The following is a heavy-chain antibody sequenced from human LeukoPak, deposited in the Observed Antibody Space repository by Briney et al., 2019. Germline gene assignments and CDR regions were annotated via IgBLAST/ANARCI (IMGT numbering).Heavy chain of an antibody. V-gene: IGHV1-18*01. CDR2: ISAYNGNT. CDR1: GYTFTSYG. J-gene: IGHJ6*03. Sequence: ASVKVSCKASGYTFTSYGISWVRQAPGQGLEWMGWISAYNGNTNYAQKLQGRVTMTRNTSISTAYMELSSLRSEDTAVYYCARGPPYYMDVWGKGTTVTISS. CDR3: ARGPPYYMDV.